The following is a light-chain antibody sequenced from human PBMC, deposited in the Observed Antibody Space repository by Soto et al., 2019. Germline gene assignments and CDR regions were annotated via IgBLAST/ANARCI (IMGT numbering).Light chain of an antibody. J-gene: IGLJ1*01. CDR1: SSDVGSYNR. Sequence: QSVLPQPPSVSGSPGQSVTISCSGTSSDVGSYNRVSWYQPPPGTAPKLMIYDVSNRPSGVPDRFSGYKSGNTASLTISGLQAEDEADYYCSSFTSSSTYVFGTGTKLTVL. CDR2: DVS. V-gene: IGLV2-18*02. CDR3: SSFTSSSTYV.